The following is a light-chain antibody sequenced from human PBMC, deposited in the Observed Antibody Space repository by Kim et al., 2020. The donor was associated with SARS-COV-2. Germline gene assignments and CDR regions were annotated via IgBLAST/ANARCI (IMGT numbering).Light chain of an antibody. CDR2: DAS. Sequence: LSPGERATLACRANQRISSSYLAWYQHKPGQSPRLLIHDASNRATGIPDRFSGSGSGTDFTLTISRLEPEDFAVYYCHQYSRSPYSFGQGTKLEI. J-gene: IGKJ2*03. V-gene: IGKV3-20*01. CDR3: HQYSRSPYS. CDR1: QRISSSY.